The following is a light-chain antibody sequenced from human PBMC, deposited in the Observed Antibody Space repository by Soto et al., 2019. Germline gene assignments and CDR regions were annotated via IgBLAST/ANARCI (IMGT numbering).Light chain of an antibody. CDR2: EVN. V-gene: IGLV2-8*01. CDR1: SSDVGGYNY. CDR3: TSYTSNTTWV. Sequence: QSALTQPPSASGSPGQSVAISCTGTSSDVGGYNYVSWYQQHPGKAPKLMIYEVNKRPSGVPDRFSGSKSGNTASLTVSGLQAEDEADYYCTSYTSNTTWVFGGGTKVTVL. J-gene: IGLJ3*02.